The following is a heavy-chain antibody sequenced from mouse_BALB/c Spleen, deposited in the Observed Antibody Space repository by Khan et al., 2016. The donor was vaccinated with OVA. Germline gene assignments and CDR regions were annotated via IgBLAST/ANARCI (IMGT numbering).Heavy chain of an antibody. CDR3: ARNYDYDEGLTY. Sequence: QVQLKQSGPGLVQPSQSLSINCTVSGFSLTSYGVHWVRRSPGKGLEWLGVIWSGGSTDYNEAFISRLSISKDNSKSQVFFKMNSLQSNDTAIYYCARNYDYDEGLTYWGQGTLVTVS. CDR2: IWSGGST. J-gene: IGHJ3*01. CDR1: GFSLTSYG. V-gene: IGHV2-2*03. D-gene: IGHD2-4*01.